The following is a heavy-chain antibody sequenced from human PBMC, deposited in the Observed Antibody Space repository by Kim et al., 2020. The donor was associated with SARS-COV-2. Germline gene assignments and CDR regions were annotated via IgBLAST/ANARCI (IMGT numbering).Heavy chain of an antibody. CDR3: ARDLETYYGSGIRPFS. CDR1: GGTFSSYT. Sequence: SVKVSCKASGGTFSSYTISWVRQAPGQGLEWMGRITPILGIANYAQKFQGRVTITADKSTSTAYMELSSLRSEDTAVYYCARDLETYYGSGIRPFSWGQGNLGTVSS. CDR2: ITPILGIA. D-gene: IGHD3-10*01. V-gene: IGHV1-69*04. J-gene: IGHJ4*02.